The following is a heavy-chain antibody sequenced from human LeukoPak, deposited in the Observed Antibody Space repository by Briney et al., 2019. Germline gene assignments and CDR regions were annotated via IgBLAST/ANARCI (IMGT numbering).Heavy chain of an antibody. CDR2: ISYDGSNK. CDR3: ARVAPGEQQLEGYFQH. D-gene: IGHD6-13*01. J-gene: IGHJ1*01. V-gene: IGHV3-30-3*01. Sequence: HSGGSLRLSCAASGFTFSSYAMHWVRQASGKGLEWVAVISYDGSNKYYADSVKGRFTISRDNSKNTLYLQMNSLRAEDTAVYYCARVAPGEQQLEGYFQHWGQGTLVTVSS. CDR1: GFTFSSYA.